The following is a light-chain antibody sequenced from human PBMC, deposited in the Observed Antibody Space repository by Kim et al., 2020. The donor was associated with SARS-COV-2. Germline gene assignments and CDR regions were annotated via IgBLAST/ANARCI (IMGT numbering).Light chain of an antibody. V-gene: IGLV3-19*01. CDR1: SLRSYD. CDR3: NSRDSSGNRGV. Sequence: ALGQTVRITCQGDSLRSYDASWYQQKPGQAPVLVIYGKNNRPSGIPDRFSGSSSGNTASLTITGAQAEDEADYYCNSRDSSGNRGVFGGGTQLTVL. J-gene: IGLJ2*01. CDR2: GKN.